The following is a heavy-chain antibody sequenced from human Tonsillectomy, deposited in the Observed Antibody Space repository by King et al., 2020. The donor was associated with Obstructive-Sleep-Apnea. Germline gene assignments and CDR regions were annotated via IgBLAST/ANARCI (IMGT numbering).Heavy chain of an antibody. V-gene: IGHV3-48*04. CDR1: GFIFSIYS. CDR3: ARDQALAPYYYYYGMDV. J-gene: IGHJ6*02. Sequence: VQLVESGGGLVQPGGSLRRSCAASGFIFSIYSMNWFRQAPCKVLEWFSYISCSSITLHYPDFVKGRFTISRDNSKNSLYLQMNSLRAEDTAVYYCARDQALAPYYYYYGMDVWGQGTTVTVSS. D-gene: IGHD6-6*01. CDR2: ISCSSITL.